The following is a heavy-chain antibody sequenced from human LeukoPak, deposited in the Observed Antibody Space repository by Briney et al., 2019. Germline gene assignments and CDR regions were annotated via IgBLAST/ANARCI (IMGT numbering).Heavy chain of an antibody. V-gene: IGHV3-21*01. CDR1: GFTFSSYS. J-gene: IGHJ4*02. CDR3: AKGMGYGSGSDLDY. CDR2: ISSSSSYI. Sequence: GGSLRLSCAASGFTFSSYSMNWVRQAPGKGLEWVSSISSSSSYIYYADSVKGRFTISRDNAKNSLYLQMNSLRAEDTAVYYCAKGMGYGSGSDLDYWGQGTLVTVSS. D-gene: IGHD3-10*01.